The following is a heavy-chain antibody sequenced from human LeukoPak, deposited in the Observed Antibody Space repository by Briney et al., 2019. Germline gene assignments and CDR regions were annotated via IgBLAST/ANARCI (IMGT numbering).Heavy chain of an antibody. CDR1: GFTFSSYG. CDR3: AKVMVRGVIPLNFDY. Sequence: GRSLRLSCAASGFTFSSYGMHWVRQAPGKGLEWVAVISYDGSNKYYADSVKGRFTISRDNSKNTLYLQMNSLRAEDTAVYYCAKVMVRGVIPLNFDYWGQGTLVTVSS. CDR2: ISYDGSNK. D-gene: IGHD3-10*01. J-gene: IGHJ4*02. V-gene: IGHV3-30*18.